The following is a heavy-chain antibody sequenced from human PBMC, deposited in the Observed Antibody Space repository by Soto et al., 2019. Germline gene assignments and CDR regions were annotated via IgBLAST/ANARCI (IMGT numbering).Heavy chain of an antibody. Sequence: ASVKVSCKASGYTFTGYYIHWVRQAPGQGLEWMGWINPNSGGTNYAQKFQGRVTMTRDTSISTAYMELSRLRSDDTAVYYCARVANTIFGVVIIPPSHYYYGMDVWGQGTTVTVSS. CDR3: ARVANTIFGVVIIPPSHYYYGMDV. D-gene: IGHD3-3*01. CDR2: INPNSGGT. CDR1: GYTFTGYY. J-gene: IGHJ6*02. V-gene: IGHV1-2*02.